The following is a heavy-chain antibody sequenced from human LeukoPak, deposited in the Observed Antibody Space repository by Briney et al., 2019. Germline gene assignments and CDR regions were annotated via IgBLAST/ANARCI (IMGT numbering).Heavy chain of an antibody. CDR2: IRSKDKGGTT. J-gene: IGHJ4*02. CDR3: THDTSGYAYAYDH. Sequence: GGSLRLSCAASGFTFSSYWMSWVRQAPGKGLEWVGFIRSKDKGGTTEYAASVKGRFAISRDDSKSISYLQMNSLRTEDTAVYYCTHDTSGYAYAYDHWGQGTLVTVSS. CDR1: GFTFSSYW. V-gene: IGHV3-49*04. D-gene: IGHD3-22*01.